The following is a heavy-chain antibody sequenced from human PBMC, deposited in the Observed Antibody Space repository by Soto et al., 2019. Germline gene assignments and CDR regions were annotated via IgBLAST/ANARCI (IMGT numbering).Heavy chain of an antibody. Sequence: QVQLVESGGGVVQPGTSLRLSCAASGFIFSNHAIHWVRQAPGKGLEWVAIIWYDGSNEYYADSVKGRFTISRDTSKNTLYLQMNNLRFEDTAMYYCARAGGSSLYSWFDPWGQGTLVTVSS. CDR1: GFIFSNHA. V-gene: IGHV3-33*01. D-gene: IGHD6-13*01. CDR2: IWYDGSNE. J-gene: IGHJ5*02. CDR3: ARAGGSSLYSWFDP.